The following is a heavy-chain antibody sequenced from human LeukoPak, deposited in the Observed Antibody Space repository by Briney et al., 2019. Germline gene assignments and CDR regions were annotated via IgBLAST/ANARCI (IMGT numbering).Heavy chain of an antibody. CDR1: GGTFNSYV. CDR2: IIPSFGTA. D-gene: IGHD4-17*01. CDR3: ARPMTTVTTGFDY. Sequence: SVKVSCKASGGTFNSYVLNWVRQAPGQGLEWMGRIIPSFGTANYAQKFQGRVTITTDESTSTAYMELSNLRSEDTAVYFCARPMTTVTTGFDYWGQGTLVTVSS. V-gene: IGHV1-69*05. J-gene: IGHJ4*02.